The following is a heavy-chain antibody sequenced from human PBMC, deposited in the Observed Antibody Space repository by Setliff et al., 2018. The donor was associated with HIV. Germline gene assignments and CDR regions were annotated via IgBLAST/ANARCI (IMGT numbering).Heavy chain of an antibody. J-gene: IGHJ5*02. D-gene: IGHD5-12*01. CDR1: GFYFRGYA. V-gene: IGHV3-30*04. CDR2: IYFDGSDR. Sequence: GGSLRLSCEASGFYFRGYAMHWVRQAPGKGLEWVAVIYFDGSDRSYADAVKGRFTISRDNSKNTGYLERNSLGGDDTAVYFCAKDRGQGYSGYYGCDSWGQGTLVTVSS. CDR3: AKDRGQGYSGYYGCDS.